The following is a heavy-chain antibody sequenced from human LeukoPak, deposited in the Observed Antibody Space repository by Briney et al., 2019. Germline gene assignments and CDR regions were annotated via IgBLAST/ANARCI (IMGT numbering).Heavy chain of an antibody. V-gene: IGHV5-51*01. CDR2: ISPGDSGT. CDR1: GYSFTSYW. D-gene: IGHD3-22*01. CDR3: ARHTADLDSFDV. J-gene: IGHJ3*01. Sequence: GESLKISCKGSGYSFTSYWIGWVRQMPGKGLEYMGMISPGDSGTRYNPSFQGQVTIAAGKSVSTAFLQWSSLKASDTAMYYCARHTADLDSFDVWGPGTMVTVSS.